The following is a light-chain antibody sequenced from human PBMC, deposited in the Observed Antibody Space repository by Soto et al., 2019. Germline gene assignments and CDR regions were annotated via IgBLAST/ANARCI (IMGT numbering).Light chain of an antibody. J-gene: IGKJ4*01. V-gene: IGKV3-11*01. CDR2: DAS. CDR3: QQRSDWPPLT. Sequence: EIVLTQSPATLSLSPGERVSLSCRASQSVSTYLAWYQHKPGQAPRLLIYDASNRATGVPVRFSGSGSGTDFTLTISSLEPEDFADYYCQQRSDWPPLTFGGGTKVDI. CDR1: QSVSTY.